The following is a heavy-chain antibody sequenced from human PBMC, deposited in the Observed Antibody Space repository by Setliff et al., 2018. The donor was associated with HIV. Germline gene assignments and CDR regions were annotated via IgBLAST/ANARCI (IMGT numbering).Heavy chain of an antibody. CDR2: ITSTGSTI. Sequence: GGSLRLSCAASGFTFSDCSMNWVRQAPGKGLEWISYITSTGSTIFYADSVKGRFTISRDNDKNSLYLQMNSLRAEDTAVYYCAKTRPGSYYDFWGQGTLVTVSS. V-gene: IGHV3-48*01. J-gene: IGHJ4*02. CDR1: GFTFSDCS. D-gene: IGHD1-26*01. CDR3: AKTRPGSYYDF.